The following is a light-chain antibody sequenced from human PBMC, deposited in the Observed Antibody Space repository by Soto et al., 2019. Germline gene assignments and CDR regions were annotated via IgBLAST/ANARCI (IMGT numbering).Light chain of an antibody. J-gene: IGKJ4*01. CDR3: QQYQSLT. Sequence: IVLTQSPAILALSPGDRATLSCRASQSVSSSYLAWYQHKPGQAPRLLIHGASSRVTGIPDRFSGSGSGTDFTLTITRLEPEDFAVYYCQQYQSLTFGGGPKVEIK. V-gene: IGKV3-20*01. CDR1: QSVSSSY. CDR2: GAS.